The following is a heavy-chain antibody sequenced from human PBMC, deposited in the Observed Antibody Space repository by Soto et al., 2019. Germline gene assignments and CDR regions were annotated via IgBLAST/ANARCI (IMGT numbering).Heavy chain of an antibody. D-gene: IGHD2-15*01. CDR1: GYSFTSYD. CDR2: MNPNSGNT. V-gene: IGHV1-8*01. CDR3: ARYPYTSYCSDGSCSYDAFDI. J-gene: IGHJ3*02. Sequence: QVQMVQSGAEVKKPGASVKVSCRASGYSFTSYDVNWVRQATGQGLEWMGWMNPNSGNTAFAQKFQGRVTMTRDTPISKAYMELSGLRSEDTAVYYCARYPYTSYCSDGSCSYDAFDIWGQGTVVTVSS.